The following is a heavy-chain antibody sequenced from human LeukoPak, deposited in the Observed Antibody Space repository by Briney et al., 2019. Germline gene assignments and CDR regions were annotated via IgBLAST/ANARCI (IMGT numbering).Heavy chain of an antibody. CDR3: ARLRYYDILTGYYFPGATGQFDY. CDR2: INHSGST. Sequence: SETLSLTCAVYGGSFSGYYWSWIRQPPGKGLEWIGEINHSGSTNYNPSLKSRVTISVDTSKNQFSLKLSSVTAADTAVYYCARLRYYDILTGYYFPGATGQFDYWGQGTLVTVSS. CDR1: GGSFSGYY. V-gene: IGHV4-34*01. D-gene: IGHD3-9*01. J-gene: IGHJ4*02.